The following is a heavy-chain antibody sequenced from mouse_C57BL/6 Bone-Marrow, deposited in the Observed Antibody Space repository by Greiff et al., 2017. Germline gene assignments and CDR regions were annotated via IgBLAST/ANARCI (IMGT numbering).Heavy chain of an antibody. J-gene: IGHJ2*01. D-gene: IGHD1-1*01. CDR3: ASDYYGSSYDFDY. CDR2: IYPYNGVS. CDR1: GYSFTGYY. Sequence: DVQLQESGPELVKPGASVKISCKASGYSFTGYYMHWVKQSHGNILDWIGYIYPYNGVSSYNQKFKGKATLTVDKSSSTAYMELRSLTSEDSAVYYCASDYYGSSYDFDYWGQGTTLTVSS. V-gene: IGHV1-31*01.